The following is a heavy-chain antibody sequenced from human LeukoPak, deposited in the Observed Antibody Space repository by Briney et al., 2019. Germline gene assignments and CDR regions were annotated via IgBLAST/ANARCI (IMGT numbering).Heavy chain of an antibody. CDR1: GYSFTSYW. CDR2: IYPGDSDT. Sequence: GASLQISCKGSGYSFTSYWIGWVRQMPGKGLEWMGIIYPGDSDTRYSPSFQGQVTISADKSISTAYLQWSSLKASDTAMYYCARWLPTLRLGELSFRSYFDYWGQGTLVTVSS. D-gene: IGHD3-16*02. V-gene: IGHV5-51*01. CDR3: ARWLPTLRLGELSFRSYFDY. J-gene: IGHJ4*02.